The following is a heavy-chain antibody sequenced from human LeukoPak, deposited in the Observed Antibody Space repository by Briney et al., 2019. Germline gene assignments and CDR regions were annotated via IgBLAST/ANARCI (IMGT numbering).Heavy chain of an antibody. CDR1: GYTFTSYA. CDR2: INPSGGST. J-gene: IGHJ3*02. V-gene: IGHV1-46*01. Sequence: ASVKVSCKASGYTFTSYAMNWVRQAPGQGLEWMGIINPSGGSTSYAQKFQGRVTMTRDTSTSTVYMELSSLRSEDTAVYYCARDTLIAAAGNDAFDIWGQGTMVTVSS. CDR3: ARDTLIAAAGNDAFDI. D-gene: IGHD6-13*01.